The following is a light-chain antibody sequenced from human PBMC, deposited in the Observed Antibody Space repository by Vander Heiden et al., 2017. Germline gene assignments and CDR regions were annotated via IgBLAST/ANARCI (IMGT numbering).Light chain of an antibody. J-gene: IGKJ2*01. CDR3: QQYYTTPYT. Sequence: DIEMTQSPDSLAVSLGERATINCKSSQSVLYSSNNKNYVAWYQHKPGQPPKLLIYWASTRESGVPDRFSGSGSGTDFTLTISSLQAEDVAVYYCQQYYTTPYTFGQGTKLEIK. V-gene: IGKV4-1*01. CDR1: QSVLYSSNNKNY. CDR2: WAS.